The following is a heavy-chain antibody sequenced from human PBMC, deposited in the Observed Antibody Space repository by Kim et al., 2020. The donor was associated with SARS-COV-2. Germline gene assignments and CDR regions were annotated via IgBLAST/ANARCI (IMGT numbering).Heavy chain of an antibody. J-gene: IGHJ4*02. CDR3: ARGYNQSMDY. D-gene: IGHD3-10*01. CDR2: M. Sequence: MYYPDSLKGRFTISRNTAKNSLNLQMSSLRAEDTAGYFCARGYNQSMDYWGQGTPVTVSS. V-gene: IGHV3-48*03.